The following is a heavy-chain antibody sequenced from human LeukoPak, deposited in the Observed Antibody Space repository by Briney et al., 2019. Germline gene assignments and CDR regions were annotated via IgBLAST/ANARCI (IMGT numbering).Heavy chain of an antibody. J-gene: IGHJ6*04. V-gene: IGHV4-34*01. Sequence: SETLSLTCAVYGGSFSGYYWSWIRQPPGKGLEWIGEINHSGSTNYNPSLKSRVTISVDTSKNQFSLKLSSVTAADTAVYYCARGPVLTGYPADVWGKGATVTVSS. CDR2: INHSGST. CDR1: GGSFSGYY. D-gene: IGHD3-9*01. CDR3: ARGPVLTGYPADV.